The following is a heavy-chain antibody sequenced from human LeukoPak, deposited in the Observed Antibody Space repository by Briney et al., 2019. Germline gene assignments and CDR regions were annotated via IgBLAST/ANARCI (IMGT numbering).Heavy chain of an antibody. D-gene: IGHD3-3*01. CDR3: AKDMDDFWSGYIGGYFDY. Sequence: GGPLRLSCAASGFTFSSYGMHWVRQAPGKGLEWVAFIRYDGSNKYYADSVKGRFTISRDNSKNTLYLQMNSLRAEDTAVYYCAKDMDDFWSGYIGGYFDYWGQGTLVTVSS. CDR2: IRYDGSNK. V-gene: IGHV3-30*02. J-gene: IGHJ4*02. CDR1: GFTFSSYG.